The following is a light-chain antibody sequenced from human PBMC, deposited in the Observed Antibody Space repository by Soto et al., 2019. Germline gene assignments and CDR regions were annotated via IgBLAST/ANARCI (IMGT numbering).Light chain of an antibody. CDR1: QSLCSSSDNKNY. CDR3: QQYYNTPLA. CDR2: WAS. Sequence: DIVMTNSPDSLAVSLAERATINCSSSQSLCSSSDNKNYLTGYQQRPGQPPKLLIYWASNRESGVPDRFSGSGSGTDFTLTISSLQAADVAVYYCQQYYNTPLAFGGGTKVEIK. J-gene: IGKJ4*01. V-gene: IGKV4-1*01.